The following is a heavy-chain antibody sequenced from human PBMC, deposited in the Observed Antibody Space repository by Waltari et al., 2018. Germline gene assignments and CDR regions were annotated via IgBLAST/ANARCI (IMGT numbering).Heavy chain of an antibody. CDR1: GGSFSGYY. D-gene: IGHD4-4*01. V-gene: IGHV4-34*01. J-gene: IGHJ4*02. CDR3: ARARRASGVTTIYFDY. Sequence: QVQLQQWGAGLLKPSETLSLTCAVYGGSFSGYYWSWIRQPQGKGLEWSGEINHSGSTNYNPSLKSRVTISVDTSKNQFSLKLSSVTAADTAVYYCARARRASGVTTIYFDYWGQGTLVTVSS. CDR2: INHSGST.